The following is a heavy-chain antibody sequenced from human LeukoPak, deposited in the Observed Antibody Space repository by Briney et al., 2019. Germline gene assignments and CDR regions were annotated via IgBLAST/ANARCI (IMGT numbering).Heavy chain of an antibody. J-gene: IGHJ6*03. Sequence: PGRSLRLSCAASGFTFDDYAMHWVRQAPGKGLEWVSGISWNSGSIGYADSVKGRFTISRDNAKNSLYLQMNSLRAEDTALYYCAKGTASIPIYMDVWGEGTTVTISS. V-gene: IGHV3-9*01. CDR1: GFTFDDYA. D-gene: IGHD6-6*01. CDR3: AKGTASIPIYMDV. CDR2: ISWNSGSI.